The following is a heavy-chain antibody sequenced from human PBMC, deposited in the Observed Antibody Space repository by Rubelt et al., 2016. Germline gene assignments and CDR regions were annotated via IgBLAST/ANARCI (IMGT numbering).Heavy chain of an antibody. D-gene: IGHD3-3*01. J-gene: IGHJ4*02. V-gene: IGHV4-39*07. Sequence: QLQLQESGPGLVKPSETLSLTCTVSGGSITSSTYYWGWIRQPPGKGLEWIGSIYYSGSTYYNPSLTSRVTISVDTSKNQFSLKLSSVTAADTAVYYCARTHVLRFLEWLLVFDYWGQGTLVTVSS. CDR1: GGSITSSTYY. CDR3: ARTHVLRFLEWLLVFDY. CDR2: IYYSGST.